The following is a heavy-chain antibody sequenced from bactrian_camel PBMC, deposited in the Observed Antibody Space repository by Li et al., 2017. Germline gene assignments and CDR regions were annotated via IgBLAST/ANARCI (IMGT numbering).Heavy chain of an antibody. CDR3: AAGQGVGWCLDDIRVGAEADFDY. D-gene: IGHD5*01. J-gene: IGHJ6*01. Sequence: HVQLVESGGGSVQTGGSLRLSCAAPGYRYDTYCMGWFRQAPGKAREGIAVIDSDGDTAYAESMKDRFTIFVDNAKNTLYLQMDSLKPEDTATYYCAAGQGVGWCLDDIRVGAEADFDYWGHGTQVTVS. V-gene: IGHV3S26*01. CDR1: GYRYDTYC. CDR2: IDSDGDT.